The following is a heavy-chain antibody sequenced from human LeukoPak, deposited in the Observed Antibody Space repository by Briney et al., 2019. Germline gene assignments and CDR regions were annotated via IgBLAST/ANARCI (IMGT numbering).Heavy chain of an antibody. CDR3: ARGYYYDSSGYPDY. D-gene: IGHD3-22*01. Sequence: GESLKISCKGSGYTFTSYWIGWVRQMPGKGLEWMGIIYPGDSDTRYSPSFQGQVIISAGKSINTAYLQWSTLKASDTAMYYCARGYYYDSSGYPDYWGQGTLVTVSS. J-gene: IGHJ4*02. CDR1: GYTFTSYW. V-gene: IGHV5-51*01. CDR2: IYPGDSDT.